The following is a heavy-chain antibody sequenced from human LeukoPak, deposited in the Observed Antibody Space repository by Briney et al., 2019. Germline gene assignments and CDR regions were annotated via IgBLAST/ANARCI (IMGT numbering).Heavy chain of an antibody. CDR1: GFTFSSYE. V-gene: IGHV3-48*03. Sequence: PGGSLRLSCAASGFTFSSYEMNWVRQAPGKGLEWVSYISSSGSTIYYADSVKGRFTISRDNAKNSLYLQMDSLRAEDTAVYYCARYLWFGELLSDWGQGTLVTVSS. CDR3: ARYLWFGELLSD. CDR2: ISSSGSTI. D-gene: IGHD3-10*01. J-gene: IGHJ4*02.